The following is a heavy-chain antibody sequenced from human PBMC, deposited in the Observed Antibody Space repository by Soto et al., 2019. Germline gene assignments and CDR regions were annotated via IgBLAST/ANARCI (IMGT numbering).Heavy chain of an antibody. CDR2: ISYDGSNK. Sequence: QVQLVESGGGVVQPGRSLRLSCAASGFTFSSYGMHWVSQAPGKGLEWVAVISYDGSNKYYANSVKGRFTISRDNAKNTLYLQMNSLTSEDTAVYYCAKYANQVEYNDYNYYFDYWGQGTLVTVSS. CDR1: GFTFSSYG. CDR3: AKYANQVEYNDYNYYFDY. J-gene: IGHJ4*02. V-gene: IGHV3-30*18. D-gene: IGHD5-12*01.